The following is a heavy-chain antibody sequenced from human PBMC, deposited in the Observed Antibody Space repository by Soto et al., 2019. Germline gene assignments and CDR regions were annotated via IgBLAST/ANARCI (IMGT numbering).Heavy chain of an antibody. V-gene: IGHV1-69*13. Sequence: GASVKVSCKASGGTFSSYAISWVRQAPGQGLEWMGGIIPIFGTANYAQKFRGRVTITADESTSTAYMELSSLRSEDTAVYYCARVLSALAVAGPIDYWGQGTLVTVSS. D-gene: IGHD6-19*01. CDR3: ARVLSALAVAGPIDY. CDR2: IIPIFGTA. CDR1: GGTFSSYA. J-gene: IGHJ4*02.